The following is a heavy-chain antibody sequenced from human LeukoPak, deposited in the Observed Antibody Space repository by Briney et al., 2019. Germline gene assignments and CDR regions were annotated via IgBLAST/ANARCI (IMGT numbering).Heavy chain of an antibody. Sequence: ASERRSSKASGYTFTSYGISWGCHTPVQGVERGGWISAYNGNTNYAQKLQGRVTMTTDTSTSTAYMELRSLRSDDTAVYYCARDPSIHVVELFHSYDYWGQGTLVTVSS. J-gene: IGHJ4*02. CDR3: ARDPSIHVVELFHSYDY. CDR2: ISAYNGNT. V-gene: IGHV1-18*01. D-gene: IGHD3-10*01. CDR1: GYTFTSYG.